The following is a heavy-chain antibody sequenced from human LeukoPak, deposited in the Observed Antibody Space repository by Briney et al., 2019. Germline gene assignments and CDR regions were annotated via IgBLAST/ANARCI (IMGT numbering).Heavy chain of an antibody. V-gene: IGHV3-21*01. J-gene: IGHJ4*02. CDR1: GFTFSSYS. D-gene: IGHD3-10*01. CDR3: ARELFGSGSRPDG. CDR2: ISSSSSYI. Sequence: PGGSLRLSCAASGFTFSSYSMNWVRQAPGKGLEWVSSISSSSSYIYYADSVKGRITISRDNSKNTVYLQMNSLRAEDTAVYYCARELFGSGSRPDGWGQGTLVTVSS.